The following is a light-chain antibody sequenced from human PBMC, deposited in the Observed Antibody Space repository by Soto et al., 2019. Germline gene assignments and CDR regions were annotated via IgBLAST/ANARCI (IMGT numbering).Light chain of an antibody. CDR1: QSLSSH. V-gene: IGKV3-11*01. CDR3: RQRNNWPRR. CDR2: DAS. J-gene: IGKJ1*01. Sequence: EIVLTQSPANLSLSPGERATLSWRASQSLSSHLAWYQQKAGQAPRLLIYDASNRATGIPARFSGSGSGTDFTLTISSLEFVDFGVGDCRQRNNWPRRFGQGTKL.